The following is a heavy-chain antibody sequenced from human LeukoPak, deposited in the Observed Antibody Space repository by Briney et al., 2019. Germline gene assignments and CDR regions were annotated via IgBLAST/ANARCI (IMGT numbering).Heavy chain of an antibody. D-gene: IGHD2-2*01. J-gene: IGHJ4*02. V-gene: IGHV3-23*01. CDR2: ISGSGGST. CDR1: GFTFSSYA. CDR3: AKPYCSSTSCSPFDY. Sequence: PGGSLRLSCAASGFTFSSYAMSWVRQAPGKGLEWVSAISGSGGSTYYADSVKGRFTISRDNSKNTLYLQMNSLRAGDTAVYYCAKPYCSSTSCSPFDYWGQGTLVTVSS.